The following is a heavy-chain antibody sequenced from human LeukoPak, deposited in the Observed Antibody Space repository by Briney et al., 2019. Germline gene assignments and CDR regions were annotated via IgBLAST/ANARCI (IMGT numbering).Heavy chain of an antibody. Sequence: GASVKVSCKASGYTFTGYYMHWVRQAPGQGLEWMGWINPNSGGTNYAQKFQGRVTMTRDTSISTAYMELSRLRSDDTAVYYCARRRFGELSSILDYMDVWGKGTTVTISS. CDR3: ARRRFGELSSILDYMDV. CDR1: GYTFTGYY. CDR2: INPNSGGT. D-gene: IGHD3-10*01. V-gene: IGHV1-2*02. J-gene: IGHJ6*03.